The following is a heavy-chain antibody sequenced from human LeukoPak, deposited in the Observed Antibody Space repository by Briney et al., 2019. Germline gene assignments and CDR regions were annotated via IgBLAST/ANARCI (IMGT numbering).Heavy chain of an antibody. D-gene: IGHD6-6*01. J-gene: IGHJ4*02. CDR2: ISGSGGST. V-gene: IGHV3-23*01. CDR1: GFTFSSYA. CDR3: AKDGSSSDLGDFDY. Sequence: GGSLGLSCAASGFTFSSYAMSWVRQAPGKGLEWVSAISGSGGSTYYADSVKGRFTISRDNSKNTLYLQMNSLRAEDTAVYYCAKDGSSSDLGDFDYWGQGTLVTVSS.